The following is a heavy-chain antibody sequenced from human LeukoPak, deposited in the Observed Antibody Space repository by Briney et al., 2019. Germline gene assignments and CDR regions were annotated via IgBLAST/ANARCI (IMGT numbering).Heavy chain of an antibody. V-gene: IGHV1-8*01. CDR3: ARGWGFEDIVVVPAAPYYYGMDV. J-gene: IGHJ6*02. CDR2: MNPNSGNT. D-gene: IGHD2-2*01. Sequence: ASVKVSCKASGYTFTSYDINWVRQATGQGPEWMGWMNPNSGNTGYAQKFQGRVTMTRNTSISTAYMELSSLRSEDTAVYYCARGWGFEDIVVVPAAPYYYGMDVWGQGTTVTVSS. CDR1: GYTFTSYD.